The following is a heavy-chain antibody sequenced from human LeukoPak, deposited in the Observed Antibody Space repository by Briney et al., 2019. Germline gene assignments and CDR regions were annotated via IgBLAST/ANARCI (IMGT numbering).Heavy chain of an antibody. Sequence: GGSLRLSCAASGFTFSTYSMNWVRQAPGKGLEWVSSISSSSSYIYYADSVKGRFTISRDNAKNSLYLQMNSLRAEDTAVYYCARSYQRYSSTWYTYMDVWGKGTTVTVSS. V-gene: IGHV3-21*01. CDR3: ARSYQRYSSTWYTYMDV. J-gene: IGHJ6*03. CDR2: ISSSSSYI. CDR1: GFTFSTYS. D-gene: IGHD6-13*01.